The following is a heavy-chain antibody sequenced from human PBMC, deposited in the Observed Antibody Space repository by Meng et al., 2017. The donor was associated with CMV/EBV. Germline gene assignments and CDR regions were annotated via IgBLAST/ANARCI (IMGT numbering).Heavy chain of an antibody. Sequence: QVQLQESGPVLVKPSQTLSLTCTVCGGSISSGDYYWSWIRQPPGKGLEWIGYIYYSGSTYYNPSLKSRVTISVDTSKNQFSLKLSSVTAADTAVYYCARAPAAYYYYYYMDVWGKGTTVTVSS. V-gene: IGHV4-30-4*08. CDR3: ARAPAAYYYYYYMDV. CDR1: GGSISSGDYY. CDR2: IYYSGST. J-gene: IGHJ6*03. D-gene: IGHD2-2*01.